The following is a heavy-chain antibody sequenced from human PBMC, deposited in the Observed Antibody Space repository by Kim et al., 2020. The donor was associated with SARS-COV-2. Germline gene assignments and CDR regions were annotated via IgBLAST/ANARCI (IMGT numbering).Heavy chain of an antibody. D-gene: IGHD3-22*01. Sequence: SETLSLTCAVSGGSISSSNWWSWVRQPPGQGLEWIGEIYHSGSTNYNPSLKSRVTISVDKSKNQFSLKLSSVTAADTAVYYCARESPIRYYYDIQGWAFDIWGQGTMVTVSS. J-gene: IGHJ3*02. CDR3: ARESPIRYYYDIQGWAFDI. CDR1: GGSISSSNW. CDR2: IYHSGST. V-gene: IGHV4-4*02.